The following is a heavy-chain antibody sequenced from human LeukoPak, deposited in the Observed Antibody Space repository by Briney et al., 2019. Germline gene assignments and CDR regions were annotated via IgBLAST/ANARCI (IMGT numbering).Heavy chain of an antibody. J-gene: IGHJ4*02. D-gene: IGHD2-2*01. Sequence: PGGSLRLSCSASGFSLSDYGMSWVRQAPGKGLEWVSYITMNSVRLYADSMKGRFTISRDNDKNSVYLQMNSLRDEDTAVYYCTRGRYQFLGPNDYWGQGSLVTVSS. V-gene: IGHV3-48*02. CDR3: TRGRYQFLGPNDY. CDR2: ITMNSVR. CDR1: GFSLSDYG.